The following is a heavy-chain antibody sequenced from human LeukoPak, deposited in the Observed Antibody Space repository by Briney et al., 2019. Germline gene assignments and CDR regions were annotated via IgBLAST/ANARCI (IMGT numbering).Heavy chain of an antibody. D-gene: IGHD3-10*01. CDR1: GGSISSSNW. Sequence: PSGTLSLTCAVSGGSISSSNWWSWVRQPPGKGLEWIGEIYHSGSTNYNPSLKSRVTISVDKSKNQFSLKLSSVTAADTAVYYCAREVDYYGSGSFPTDAFDIWGQGTMVTVSS. V-gene: IGHV4-4*02. CDR3: AREVDYYGSGSFPTDAFDI. CDR2: IYHSGST. J-gene: IGHJ3*02.